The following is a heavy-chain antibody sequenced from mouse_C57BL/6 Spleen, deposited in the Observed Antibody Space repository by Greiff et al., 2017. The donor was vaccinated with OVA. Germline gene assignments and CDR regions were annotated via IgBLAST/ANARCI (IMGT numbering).Heavy chain of an antibody. CDR2: INPSTGGT. CDR1: GYSFTGYY. CDR3: APELGRGYFDY. Sequence: EVQLVESGPELVKPGASVKISCKASGYSFTGYYMNWVKQSPEKSLEWIGEINPSTGGTTYNQKFKAKATLTVDKSSSTAYMQLKSLTSEDSAVYYCAPELGRGYFDYWGQGTTLTVSS. D-gene: IGHD4-1*01. V-gene: IGHV1-42*01. J-gene: IGHJ2*01.